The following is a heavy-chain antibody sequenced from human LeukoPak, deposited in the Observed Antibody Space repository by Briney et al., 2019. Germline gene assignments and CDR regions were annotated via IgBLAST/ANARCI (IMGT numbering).Heavy chain of an antibody. D-gene: IGHD6-13*01. V-gene: IGHV3-48*02. CDR3: ARARSIAAAGTSDDAFDI. J-gene: IGHJ3*02. Sequence: GGSLRLSCAASGFTFSSYSMNWVRQAPGKGLEWVSYISSSGSTIYYADSVKGRFTISRDNAKNSLYLQMNSLRDEDTAVYYCARARSIAAAGTSDDAFDIWGQGTMVTVSS. CDR1: GFTFSSYS. CDR2: ISSSGSTI.